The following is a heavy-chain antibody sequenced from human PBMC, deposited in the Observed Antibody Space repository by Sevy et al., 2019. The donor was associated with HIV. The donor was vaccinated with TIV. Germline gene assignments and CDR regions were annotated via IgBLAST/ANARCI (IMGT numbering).Heavy chain of an antibody. CDR1: GDSVSSNRAA. J-gene: IGHJ4*02. CDR2: TYYRSKWYT. CDR3: TRGAHSLDY. Sequence: SQTLSLTCVISGDSVSSNRAAWNWIRQSPSRGLEWLGRTYYRSKWYTDYAVSVKSRITINPDTSKNQVSLQLNSVTPEDKVVYYCTRGAHSLDYWGQGTLVTVSS. D-gene: IGHD2-15*01. V-gene: IGHV6-1*01.